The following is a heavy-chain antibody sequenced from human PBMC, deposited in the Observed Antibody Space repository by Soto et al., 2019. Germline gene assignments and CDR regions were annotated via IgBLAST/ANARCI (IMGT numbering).Heavy chain of an antibody. CDR2: VSRSGGNT. J-gene: IGHJ3*02. Sequence: GGSLRLSYAATGFTFSGYGMHWARQAPGKGLEWVAAVSRSGGNTHYADSVKGRFTISRDNSKNTLYLQMNSLRAEDTAVYYCAKVASGYYPDDAFDIWGQGTMVTVSS. CDR3: AKVASGYYPDDAFDI. D-gene: IGHD3-22*01. V-gene: IGHV3-23*01. CDR1: GFTFSGYG.